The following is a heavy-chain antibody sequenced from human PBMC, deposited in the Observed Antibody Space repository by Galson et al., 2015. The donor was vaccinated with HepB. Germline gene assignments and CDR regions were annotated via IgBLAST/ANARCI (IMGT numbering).Heavy chain of an antibody. CDR1: GYTFTGYY. CDR2: INPNSGGT. D-gene: IGHD2-2*01. J-gene: IGHJ4*02. Sequence: SVKVSCKASGYTFTGYYMHWVRQAPGQGLEWMGWINPNSGGTNYAQKFQGRVTMTRNTSISTAYMELSRLRSDDTAVYYCARDEKYQLLFPGLWGQGTLVTVSS. V-gene: IGHV1-2*02. CDR3: ARDEKYQLLFPGL.